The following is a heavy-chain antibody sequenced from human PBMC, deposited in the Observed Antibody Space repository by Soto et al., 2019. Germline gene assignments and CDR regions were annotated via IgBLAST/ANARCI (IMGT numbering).Heavy chain of an antibody. CDR1: GFTFSSYA. Sequence: EVQLLESGGGLVQPGGSLRLSCAASGFTFSSYAMTWVRQAPGKGLEWVSAISASGGGTYYADSVKGGFTISRDNSTNRLSLQMNSMRAEDTAVYYWAKAQSGSCSDYWGNGTLVTVSS. CDR2: ISASGGGT. D-gene: IGHD6-13*01. J-gene: IGHJ4*01. V-gene: IGHV3-23*01. CDR3: AKAQSGSCSDY.